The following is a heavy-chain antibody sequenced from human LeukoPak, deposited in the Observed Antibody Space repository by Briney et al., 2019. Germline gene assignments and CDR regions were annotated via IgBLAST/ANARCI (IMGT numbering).Heavy chain of an antibody. Sequence: GGSLRLSCAASGFTFSTYNMNWVRQAPGKGLEWVSSITSSSIYTFYADSVKGRFTISRDNAKNTLYLQMNSLRAEDTAVYYCVRDPRFSENFDYWGQGALVTVSS. D-gene: IGHD6-25*01. J-gene: IGHJ4*02. CDR2: ITSSSIYT. V-gene: IGHV3-21*01. CDR1: GFTFSTYN. CDR3: VRDPRFSENFDY.